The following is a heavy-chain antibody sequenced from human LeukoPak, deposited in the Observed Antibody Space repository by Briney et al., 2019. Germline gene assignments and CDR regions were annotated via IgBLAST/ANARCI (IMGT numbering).Heavy chain of an antibody. J-gene: IGHJ5*02. V-gene: IGHV3-30*03. CDR2: ISYDGSNK. Sequence: GGSLRLSCAASGFTFSSYGMHWVRQAPGKGLEWVAVISYDGSNKYYADSVKGRFTISRDNSKNTLYLQMNSLRSDDTAVYYCARGDYYDSSGPGPGWWFDPWGQGTLVTISS. CDR1: GFTFSSYG. CDR3: ARGDYYDSSGPGPGWWFDP. D-gene: IGHD3-22*01.